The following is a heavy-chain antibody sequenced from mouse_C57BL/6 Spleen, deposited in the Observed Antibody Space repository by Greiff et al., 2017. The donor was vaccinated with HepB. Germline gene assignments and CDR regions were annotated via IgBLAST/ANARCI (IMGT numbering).Heavy chain of an antibody. J-gene: IGHJ4*01. CDR2: ISDGGSYT. V-gene: IGHV5-4*01. Sequence: DVQLQESGGGLVKPGGSLKLSCAASGFTFSSYAMSWVRQTPEKRLEWVATISDGGSYTYYPDNVKGRFTISRDNAKNNLYLQMSHLKSEDTAMYYCARDDSGDAMDYWGQGTSVTVSS. CDR1: GFTFSSYA. D-gene: IGHD3-2*01. CDR3: ARDDSGDAMDY.